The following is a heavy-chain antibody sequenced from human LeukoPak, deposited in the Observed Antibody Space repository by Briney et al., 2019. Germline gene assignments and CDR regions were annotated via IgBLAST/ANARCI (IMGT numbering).Heavy chain of an antibody. J-gene: IGHJ4*02. D-gene: IGHD1-26*01. CDR3: ASGRLVGAPDY. V-gene: IGHV3-74*01. Sequence: SGGSLRLSCAAPGFTFSSYWMHWVRQPPGKGLVWVSRITSDGSGIGYADSVKGRFSTSRDNAKNTLYLQMNSLRAEDTAVYYCASGRLVGAPDYWGQGTLVTVSS. CDR2: ITSDGSGI. CDR1: GFTFSSYW.